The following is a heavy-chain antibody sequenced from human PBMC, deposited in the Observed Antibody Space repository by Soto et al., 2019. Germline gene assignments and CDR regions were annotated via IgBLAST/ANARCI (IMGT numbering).Heavy chain of an antibody. CDR1: GFTFSSYG. V-gene: IGHV3-33*01. D-gene: IGHD6-13*01. CDR2: IWYDGSNK. J-gene: IGHJ5*02. CDR3: TRSSSWGFWFDP. Sequence: SLRLSCAASGFTFSSYGMHWVRQAPGKGLEWVAVIWYDGSNKYYADSVKGRFTISRDNSKNTLYLQMNSLRAEDTAVYYCTRSSSWGFWFDPWGQGTLVTVSS.